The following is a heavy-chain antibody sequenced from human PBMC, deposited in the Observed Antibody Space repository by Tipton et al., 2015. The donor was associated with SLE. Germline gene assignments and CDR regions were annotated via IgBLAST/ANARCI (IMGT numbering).Heavy chain of an antibody. Sequence: SLRLSCAASGFSFSNSGIHWVRQAPGKGLEWVSFIRSDESYKYYAESVKGRFTISRDNYKNTLYLQMNSLRAEDTAVYYCAKDWAFDIWGQGTMVTVSS. CDR3: AKDWAFDI. V-gene: IGHV3-30*02. J-gene: IGHJ3*02. CDR1: GFSFSNSG. CDR2: IRSDESYK.